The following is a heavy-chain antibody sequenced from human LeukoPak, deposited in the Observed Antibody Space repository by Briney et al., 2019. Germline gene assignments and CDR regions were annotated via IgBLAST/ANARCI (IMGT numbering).Heavy chain of an antibody. CDR3: AGRRVLDAYY. J-gene: IGHJ4*02. Sequence: GGSLRLSCAASGFTFSNNYMSWVRQAPGKGLEWVSVIYSGDNTYYVESVTGRFTISRDNSKNTLFLQMNRLRAEDTAVYYCAGRRVLDAYYWGQGTLVTVSS. CDR2: IYSGDNT. V-gene: IGHV3-66*02. D-gene: IGHD3-16*01. CDR1: GFTFSNNY.